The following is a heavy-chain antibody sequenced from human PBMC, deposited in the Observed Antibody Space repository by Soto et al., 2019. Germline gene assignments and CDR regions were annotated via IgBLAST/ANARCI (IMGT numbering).Heavy chain of an antibody. Sequence: TSETLSLTCTVSGGSISSYYWSWIRQPPGKGLEWIGYIYYSGSTNYNPSLKSRVTISVDTSKNQFSLKLSSVTAADTAVYYCARTVDTAMEFDYWGQGTLVTVSS. CDR1: GGSISSYY. CDR2: IYYSGST. V-gene: IGHV4-59*08. J-gene: IGHJ4*02. D-gene: IGHD5-18*01. CDR3: ARTVDTAMEFDY.